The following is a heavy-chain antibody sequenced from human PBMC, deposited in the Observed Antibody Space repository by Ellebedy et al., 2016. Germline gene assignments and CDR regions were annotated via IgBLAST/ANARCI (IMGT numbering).Heavy chain of an antibody. CDR2: IYYSGST. D-gene: IGHD2-2*01. CDR3: ARAYHCSSTSCYRFDY. CDR1: GGSISSYY. Sequence: SETLSLTXTVSGGSISSYYWSWIRQPPGKGLEWIGYIYYSGSTNYNPSLKSRVTISVDTSKNQFSLKLSSVTAADTAVYYCARAYHCSSTSCYRFDYWGQGTLVTVSS. J-gene: IGHJ4*02. V-gene: IGHV4-59*01.